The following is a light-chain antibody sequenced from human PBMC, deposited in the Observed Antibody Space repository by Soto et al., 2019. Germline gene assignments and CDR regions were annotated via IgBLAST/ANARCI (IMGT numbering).Light chain of an antibody. CDR1: SSNIGNNY. Sequence: QSVLTQPPSVSAAPGQKVTISCSGSSSNIGNNYVSWYQQLPGTAPKLLIYENNKRPSGIPDRFSGSKSGTSATLGITGLQNGYEADYYCGTWDSRLRGWVFGGGTKLTVL. CDR2: ENN. CDR3: GTWDSRLRGWV. V-gene: IGLV1-51*02. J-gene: IGLJ3*02.